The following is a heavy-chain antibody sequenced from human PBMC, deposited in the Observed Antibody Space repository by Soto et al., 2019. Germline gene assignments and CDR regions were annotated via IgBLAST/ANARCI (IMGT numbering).Heavy chain of an antibody. V-gene: IGHV3-30*03. CDR2: ISYDGSDK. CDR3: ARALGELSPESYDY. CDR1: GFTFSSYA. D-gene: IGHD3-16*02. Sequence: QVQLVESGGGVVQPGRSLRLSCAASGFTFSSYAMHWVRQAPGKGLEWVAVISYDGSDKYYADSAKGRFTISRDNSKNTLNLQMNSLRADATAVYYCARALGELSPESYDYWGQGTLITVSS. J-gene: IGHJ4*02.